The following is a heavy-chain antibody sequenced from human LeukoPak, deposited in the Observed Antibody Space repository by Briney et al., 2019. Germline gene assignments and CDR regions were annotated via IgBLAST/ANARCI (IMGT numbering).Heavy chain of an antibody. Sequence: SETLSLTCTVSGGSISSYYWSWIRQPPGKGLEWIGYIYYSGSTNYNPSLKSRVTISVDTSKNQFSLKLSSVTAVDTAVYYCARATFMVRGVIDAFDIWGQGTMVTVSS. CDR3: ARATFMVRGVIDAFDI. D-gene: IGHD3-10*01. J-gene: IGHJ3*02. CDR2: IYYSGST. V-gene: IGHV4-59*01. CDR1: GGSISSYY.